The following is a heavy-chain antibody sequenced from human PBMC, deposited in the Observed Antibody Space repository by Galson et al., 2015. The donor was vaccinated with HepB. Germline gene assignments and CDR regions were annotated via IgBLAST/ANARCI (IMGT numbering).Heavy chain of an antibody. V-gene: IGHV3-7*03. Sequence: SLRLSCAASGFAFSSYWMSWVRQAPGKGLEWVANIKQDGSEKYYVDSVKGRFTISRDNAKNSLYLQMNSLRAEDTAVYYCARDLGNGYSSNWGQGTLVTVSS. J-gene: IGHJ4*02. CDR3: ARDLGNGYSSN. D-gene: IGHD6-13*01. CDR2: IKQDGSEK. CDR1: GFAFSSYW.